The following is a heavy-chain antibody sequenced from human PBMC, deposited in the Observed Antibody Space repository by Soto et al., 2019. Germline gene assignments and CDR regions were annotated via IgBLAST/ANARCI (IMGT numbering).Heavy chain of an antibody. CDR2: ISAYNGNT. V-gene: IGHV1-18*04. J-gene: IGHJ4*02. D-gene: IGHD2-15*01. Sequence: QIQLVQSGAEMKKPGASVKVSCKPSGYTFTHYGVSWLRQPPGQGLEWMGWISAYNGNTDYAHKFQGRVALTTDTSTSTAYMELRGLSPDDTAVYYCARDVPGSGVPFWDYWGQGTLVTVSS. CDR1: GYTFTHYG. CDR3: ARDVPGSGVPFWDY.